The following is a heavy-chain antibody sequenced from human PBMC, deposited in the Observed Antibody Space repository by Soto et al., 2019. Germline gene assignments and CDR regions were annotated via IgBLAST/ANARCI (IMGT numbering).Heavy chain of an antibody. Sequence: SETLSLTCAVYGGSFSGYYWSWIRQPPGKGLEWIGEINHNYNPSLKSRVTISVDTSKSQFSLKLSSVAAADTAVYYCARGFPHYSSGWYRFDYWGQGSLVTVSS. CDR2: INH. V-gene: IGHV4-34*01. J-gene: IGHJ4*02. CDR1: GGSFSGYY. D-gene: IGHD6-19*01. CDR3: ARGFPHYSSGWYRFDY.